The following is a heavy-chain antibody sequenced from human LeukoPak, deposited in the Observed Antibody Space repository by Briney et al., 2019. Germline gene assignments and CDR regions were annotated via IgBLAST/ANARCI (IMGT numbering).Heavy chain of an antibody. CDR3: ASGHWFDP. CDR1: GGSISSYY. Sequence: KPSETLSLTCTVSGGSISSYYWSWIRQPPGKGQEWIGYMHYSGSTKYNPSLKSRVTTSVDTSKNQFSLKLSSVTAADTAVCYCASGHWFDPWGQGTLVTVSS. J-gene: IGHJ5*02. CDR2: MHYSGST. V-gene: IGHV4-59*01.